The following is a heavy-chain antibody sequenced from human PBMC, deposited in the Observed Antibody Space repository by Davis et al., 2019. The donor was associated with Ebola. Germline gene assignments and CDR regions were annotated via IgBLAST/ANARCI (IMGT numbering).Heavy chain of an antibody. V-gene: IGHV3-23*01. J-gene: IGHJ5*02. CDR1: GFTFSTYV. CDR3: AKQRGGLELAWFDP. CDR2: ISGRGDVT. D-gene: IGHD1-7*01. Sequence: GGSLRLSCAASGFTFSTYVMTWVRQAPGKGLEWVSGISGRGDVTYYTDSVKGRFTSSRDNSKNTVYLQMNSLRAEDTAVYYCAKQRGGLELAWFDPWGQGTLVTVSS.